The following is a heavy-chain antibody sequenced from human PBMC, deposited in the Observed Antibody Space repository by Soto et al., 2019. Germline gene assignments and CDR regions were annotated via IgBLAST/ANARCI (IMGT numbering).Heavy chain of an antibody. D-gene: IGHD6-19*01. CDR2: ISSSSSYI. J-gene: IGHJ5*02. CDR1: GFTFSSYS. CDR3: ARDLAVAGTGYNWFDP. Sequence: EVQLVESGGGLVKPGGSLRLPCAASGFTFSSYSMNWFRQAPGKGLEWVSSISSSSSYIYYADSVKGRFTISRDNAKNSLYLQMNSLRAEDTAVYYCARDLAVAGTGYNWFDPWGQGTLVTVSS. V-gene: IGHV3-21*01.